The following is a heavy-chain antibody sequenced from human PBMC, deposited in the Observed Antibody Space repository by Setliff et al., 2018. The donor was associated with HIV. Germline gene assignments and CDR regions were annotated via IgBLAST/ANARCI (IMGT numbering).Heavy chain of an antibody. CDR1: GFSFRSYA. J-gene: IGHJ4*02. V-gene: IGHV3-7*01. Sequence: GGSLRLSCAASGFSFRSYAVSWVRQAPGKGLEWMANIKEDGSEKYYVDSVKGRFTISRDNAKNSLYLQMNSLRAEDTAVYYCARPNYYDSSGSFGYWGQGTLVTVSS. CDR2: IKEDGSEK. CDR3: ARPNYYDSSGSFGY. D-gene: IGHD3-22*01.